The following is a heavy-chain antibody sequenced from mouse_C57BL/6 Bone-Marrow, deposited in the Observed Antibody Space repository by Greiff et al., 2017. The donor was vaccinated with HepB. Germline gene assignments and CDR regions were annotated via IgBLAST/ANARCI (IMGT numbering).Heavy chain of an antibody. CDR2: INPSDGGT. Sequence: QVQLQQSGTELVKPGASVKLSCKASGYTFTSYWMHWVKQRPGQGLEWIGNINPSDGGTNYNEKFKSKATLTVDKSSSTAYMQLSSLTSEDSAVYYCARFYGNYPAWFAYWGQGTLVTVSA. D-gene: IGHD2-1*01. V-gene: IGHV1-53*01. J-gene: IGHJ3*01. CDR3: ARFYGNYPAWFAY. CDR1: GYTFTSYW.